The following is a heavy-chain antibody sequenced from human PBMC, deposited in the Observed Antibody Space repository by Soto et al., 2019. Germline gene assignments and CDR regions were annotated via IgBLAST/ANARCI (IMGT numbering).Heavy chain of an antibody. CDR1: GFTFSSYA. D-gene: IGHD2-2*01. Sequence: QVQLVESGGGVVQPGKSLRLSCAASGFTFSSYAIHWVRQAPGKGMEWVAGISYDGSNKYFTDSVKGRFTISRDNSKNRLYLQMSSLRAEYTAVYYCARGECSSTSCEGNYYYYGMDVWGQGTTVTVSS. J-gene: IGHJ6*02. CDR3: ARGECSSTSCEGNYYYYGMDV. V-gene: IGHV3-30-3*01. CDR2: ISYDGSNK.